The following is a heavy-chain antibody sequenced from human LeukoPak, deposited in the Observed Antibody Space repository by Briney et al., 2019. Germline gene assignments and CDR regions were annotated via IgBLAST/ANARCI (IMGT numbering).Heavy chain of an antibody. CDR2: ISIYNGNT. CDR3: ARGGPFPSSSSSREYYLDY. CDR1: GYDFINYG. D-gene: IGHD6-6*01. Sequence: ASVKVSCKASGYDFINYGISWVRQAPGQGLEWMGWISIYNGNTDYKLQGGVTMTTDTSTSTAYMEVRSLRSDDTAVYYCARGGPFPSSSSSREYYLDYWGQGTLVTVSS. J-gene: IGHJ4*02. V-gene: IGHV1-18*01.